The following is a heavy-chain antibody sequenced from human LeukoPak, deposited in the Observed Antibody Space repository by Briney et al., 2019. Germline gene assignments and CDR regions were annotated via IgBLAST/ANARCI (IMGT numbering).Heavy chain of an antibody. CDR3: AKDTGLCSSISCSNYYMDV. D-gene: IGHD2-2*01. CDR1: GFTFSRLA. CDR2: ISASGP. J-gene: IGHJ6*03. V-gene: IGHV3-23*01. Sequence: PGGSLRLSCAASGFTFSRLAMTWVRQAPGKGLEWVSTISASGPYYADAVRGRFTISRDNSRNTLSLQMDSLRAEDTAVYYCAKDTGLCSSISCSNYYMDVWGKGTTVTVSS.